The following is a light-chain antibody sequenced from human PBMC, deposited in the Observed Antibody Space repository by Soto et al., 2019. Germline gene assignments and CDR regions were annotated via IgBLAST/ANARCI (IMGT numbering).Light chain of an antibody. Sequence: EIVMTQSPATLSVSPGERATLSCRASQSVSSNLAWYQQKPGQAPRLLIYGASTRATGIPARFSGSGSGTECTLTISSLQSEDVAVYYCQQYNNWPPFGFGGGTKVEIK. V-gene: IGKV3-15*01. CDR2: GAS. CDR1: QSVSSN. J-gene: IGKJ4*01. CDR3: QQYNNWPPFG.